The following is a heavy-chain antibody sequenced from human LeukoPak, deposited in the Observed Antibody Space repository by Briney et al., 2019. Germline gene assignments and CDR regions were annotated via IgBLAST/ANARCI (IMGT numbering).Heavy chain of an antibody. Sequence: ASVKVSCKASGYTFTDYYMHWVRQAPGQGPEWMGWINPKSGGTNYAQKFQGRVTMTRDTSINTAYMELSRLSSDDTAVYYCARDLSYYGSGSYYFDYWGQGTLAIVSS. D-gene: IGHD3-10*01. V-gene: IGHV1-2*02. CDR3: ARDLSYYGSGSYYFDY. J-gene: IGHJ4*02. CDR2: INPKSGGT. CDR1: GYTFTDYY.